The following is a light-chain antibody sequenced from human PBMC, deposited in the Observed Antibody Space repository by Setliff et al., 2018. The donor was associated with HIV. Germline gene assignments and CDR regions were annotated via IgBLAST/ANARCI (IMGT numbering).Light chain of an antibody. CDR3: SSYTTGTTWV. CDR2: EVN. V-gene: IGLV2-14*03. Sequence: QSVLTQPASVSGSPGQSITTSCTGTSSDVGGYNYVSWYQQHPGKAPKLMIYEVNNRPSGVSNRFSGSKSGNTASLTISGLQAEDEADYYCSSYTTGTTWVFGGGTKVTVL. J-gene: IGLJ3*02. CDR1: SSDVGGYNY.